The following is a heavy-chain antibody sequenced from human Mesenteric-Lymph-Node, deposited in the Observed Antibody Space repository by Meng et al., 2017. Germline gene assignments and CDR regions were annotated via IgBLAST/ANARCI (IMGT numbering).Heavy chain of an antibody. V-gene: IGHV4-31*03. CDR3: ARVDSSGYFLDY. D-gene: IGHD3-22*01. Sequence: QVQLKESGPGPVKPSQTPSPTCPVSGGSISSGGHSWSWIRQHPGKGLGWSAYIYYSGSTYYNPSLKSRVILSVDTSKNQFSLKLSSVTAADTAVYYCARVDSSGYFLDYWCQGTLVTVSS. CDR1: GGSISSGGHS. J-gene: IGHJ4*01. CDR2: IYYSGST.